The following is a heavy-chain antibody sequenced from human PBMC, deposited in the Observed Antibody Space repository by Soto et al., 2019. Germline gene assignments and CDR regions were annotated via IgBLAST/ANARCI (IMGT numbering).Heavy chain of an antibody. V-gene: IGHV4-30-2*01. CDR2: IYHSGST. CDR1: GGSISSGGYS. CDR3: ARDHGHYGDHGWFDP. D-gene: IGHD4-17*01. Sequence: QLQLQESGSGLVKPSQTLSLTCAVSGGSISSGGYSWSWIRQPPGKGLEWIGYIYHSGSTYYNPSLKSRVNISVDRSKNQFSLKLSSVTAADTAVYYCARDHGHYGDHGWFDPWGQGTLVTVSS. J-gene: IGHJ5*02.